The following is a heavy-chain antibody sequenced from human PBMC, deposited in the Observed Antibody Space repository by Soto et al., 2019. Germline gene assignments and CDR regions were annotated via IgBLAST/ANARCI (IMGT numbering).Heavy chain of an antibody. CDR1: GFTLSSNG. V-gene: IGHV3-33*01. CDR2: IWYDGSDK. CDR3: ARESEDLTSNFDY. Sequence: QVQLVESGGGVVQPGKSLRLSCAASGFTLSSNGMHWVRQAPGKGLEWVAFIWYDGSDKYYADSVKGRFTISRDNAKNSLYLEMNSLRAEDTAVYYCARESEDLTSNFDYWGQGTLVTVSS. J-gene: IGHJ4*02.